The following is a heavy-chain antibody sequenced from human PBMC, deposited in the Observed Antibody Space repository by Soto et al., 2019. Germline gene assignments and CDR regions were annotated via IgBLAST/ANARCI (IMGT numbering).Heavy chain of an antibody. Sequence: PSETLSLTCTVSGGSISRSSYYWSWIRQPPGKGLEWIGYIYYSGSTNYNPSLKSRVTISVDTSKNQFSLKLSSVTAADTAVYSCARRTVGATVRFDPWGQGTLVTVSS. CDR2: IYYSGST. D-gene: IGHD4-17*01. J-gene: IGHJ5*02. V-gene: IGHV4-61*05. CDR3: ARRTVGATVRFDP. CDR1: GGSISRSSYY.